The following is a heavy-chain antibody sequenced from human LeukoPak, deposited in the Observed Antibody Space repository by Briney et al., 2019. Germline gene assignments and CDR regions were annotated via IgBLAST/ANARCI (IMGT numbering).Heavy chain of an antibody. J-gene: IGHJ5*02. Sequence: PGGSLRLSCAASGFTFSSYSMNWVRQAPGKGLEWVSYISSSGSTIYYADSVKGRFTISRDNAKNSLYLQMNSLRAEDTAVYYCARSHYYDSSGVFDPWGQGTLVTVSS. V-gene: IGHV3-48*04. D-gene: IGHD3-22*01. CDR1: GFTFSSYS. CDR2: ISSSGSTI. CDR3: ARSHYYDSSGVFDP.